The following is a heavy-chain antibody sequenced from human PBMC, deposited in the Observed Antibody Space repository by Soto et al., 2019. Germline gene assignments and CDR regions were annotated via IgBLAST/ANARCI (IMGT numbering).Heavy chain of an antibody. CDR3: AKDKGSSWYEIDY. Sequence: EVQLLESGGGLVQPGGSLRLSCAASGFTFSNYAVTWVRQAPGKGLEWVSTISGSGGSTYYADSVKGRFTISRDNSNNTLYLQMNSLIAEDTAVYYCAKDKGSSWYEIDYWGQGTLVTVSS. D-gene: IGHD6-13*01. V-gene: IGHV3-23*01. J-gene: IGHJ4*02. CDR1: GFTFSNYA. CDR2: ISGSGGST.